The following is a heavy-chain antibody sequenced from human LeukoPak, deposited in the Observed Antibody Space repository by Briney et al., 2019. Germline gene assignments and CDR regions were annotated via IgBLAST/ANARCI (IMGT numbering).Heavy chain of an antibody. CDR3: ARGGPLAYCGGDCYIGDNYYYYGMDV. CDR1: GGTFSSYA. CDR2: NIPIFGTA. Sequence: VKVSCKASGGTFSSYAISWVRQVPGQGLEWMGGNIPIFGTANYAQKFQGRVTITADESTSTAYMELSSLRSEDTAVYYCARGGPLAYCGGDCYIGDNYYYYGMDVWGQGTTVTVSS. J-gene: IGHJ6*02. D-gene: IGHD2-21*02. V-gene: IGHV1-69*13.